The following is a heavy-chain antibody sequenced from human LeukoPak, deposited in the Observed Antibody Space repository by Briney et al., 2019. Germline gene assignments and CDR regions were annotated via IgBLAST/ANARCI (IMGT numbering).Heavy chain of an antibody. V-gene: IGHV4-39*01. CDR1: GGSISSSGYY. J-gene: IGHJ5*02. CDR2: IYYSGST. D-gene: IGHD1-26*01. CDR3: ARHEYSGSYYGLSWFDP. Sequence: PSEALSLTCTVSGGSISSSGYYWGWIRQPPGKGLEWIASIYYSGSTYYNPSLKSRVTISVDTSKNQLSLKLSSLTAADTDVYYCARHEYSGSYYGLSWFDPWGQGTLVTVSS.